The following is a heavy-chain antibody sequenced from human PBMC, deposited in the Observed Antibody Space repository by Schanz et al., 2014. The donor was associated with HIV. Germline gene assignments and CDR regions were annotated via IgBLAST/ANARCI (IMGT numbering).Heavy chain of an antibody. V-gene: IGHV3-9*01. J-gene: IGHJ3*02. CDR2: ITWNSITI. Sequence: EVQLLESGGGLVQPGGSLRLSCAASGFTFSNYAMTWVRQAPGKGLEWVSGITWNSITIDYADSVKGRFTISRDNAKNSLYLQMNSLRPEDTALYYCAKGTFLAADGHDAFDIWGQGTMVTVSS. CDR1: GFTFSNYA. D-gene: IGHD6-13*01. CDR3: AKGTFLAADGHDAFDI.